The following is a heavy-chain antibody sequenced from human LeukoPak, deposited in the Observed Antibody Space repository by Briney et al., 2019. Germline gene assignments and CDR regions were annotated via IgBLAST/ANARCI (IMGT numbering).Heavy chain of an antibody. CDR2: ISYDGSNK. D-gene: IGHD6-13*01. J-gene: IGHJ4*02. CDR1: GFTFSSYA. Sequence: GGSLRLSCAASGFTFSSYAMHWVRQAPGKGLEWVAVISYDGSNKYYADSVKGRFTISRDNAKNSLYLQMNSLRAEDTAVYYCARDGAAAGNFDYWGQGALVTVSS. CDR3: ARDGAAAGNFDY. V-gene: IGHV3-30*04.